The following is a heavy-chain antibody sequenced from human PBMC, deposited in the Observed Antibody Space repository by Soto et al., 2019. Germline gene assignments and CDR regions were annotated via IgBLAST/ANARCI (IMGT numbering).Heavy chain of an antibody. Sequence: SETLSLTCAVYGGSFSGYYWSWIRQPPGKGLEWIGEINHSGSTNYNPSLKSRVTISVDTSKNQFSLKLSSVTAADTAVYYCARVRVVVVPAAMRGYYYMDVWGKGTTVTVSS. J-gene: IGHJ6*03. CDR2: INHSGST. D-gene: IGHD2-2*01. V-gene: IGHV4-34*01. CDR3: ARVRVVVVPAAMRGYYYMDV. CDR1: GGSFSGYY.